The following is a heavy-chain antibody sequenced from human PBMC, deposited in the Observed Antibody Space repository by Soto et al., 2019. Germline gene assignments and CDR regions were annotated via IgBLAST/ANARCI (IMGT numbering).Heavy chain of an antibody. J-gene: IGHJ4*02. CDR1: GYTFTDYA. V-gene: IGHV1-3*01. CDR2: IAPGNGNT. D-gene: IGHD2-21*01. CDR3: AKGPRMWTPDY. Sequence: EASVKVSCKASGYTFTDYAIHWVRQAPGQRLEWMGWIAPGNGNTKYSQNFQGRVTITRDTSATTAYMELSSLRSEDTAVYYCAKGPRMWTPDYWGQGTLVTVSS.